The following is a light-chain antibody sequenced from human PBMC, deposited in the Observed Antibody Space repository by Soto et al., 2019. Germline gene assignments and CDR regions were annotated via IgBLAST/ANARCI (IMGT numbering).Light chain of an antibody. CDR3: ASWDDSLSGVV. V-gene: IGLV1-47*01. J-gene: IGLJ2*01. CDR1: SSNIGSNY. Sequence: VVTQPPSASGTPGQRVTISCSGSSSNIGSNYVYWYQQLPGTAPKLLIYRNNQRPSGVPDRFSGSKSGTSASLAISGLRSEDEADYYCASWDDSLSGVVFGGGTKVTVL. CDR2: RNN.